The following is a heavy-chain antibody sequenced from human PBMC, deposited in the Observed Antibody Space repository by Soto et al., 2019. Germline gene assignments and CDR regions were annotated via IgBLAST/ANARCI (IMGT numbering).Heavy chain of an antibody. CDR3: AREIGYSYGTAYYYYYGIDV. CDR2: ISYDGSNK. Sequence: GGSLRLSCAASGFTFSSYAMHWVRQAPGKGLEWVAVISYDGSNKYYADSVKGRFTISRDNSKNTLYLQMNSLRAEDTAVYYCAREIGYSYGTAYYYYYGIDVWGQGTTVTVSS. D-gene: IGHD5-18*01. V-gene: IGHV3-30-3*01. J-gene: IGHJ6*02. CDR1: GFTFSSYA.